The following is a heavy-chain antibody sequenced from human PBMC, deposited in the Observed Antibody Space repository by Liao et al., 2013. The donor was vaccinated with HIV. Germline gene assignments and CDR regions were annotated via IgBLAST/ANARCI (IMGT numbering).Heavy chain of an antibody. CDR3: ARGRRYYSSGRWGDY. D-gene: IGHD3-10*01. J-gene: IGHJ4*02. Sequence: QLQLQESGPGLVKPSETLSLTCTVSGGSISSSSYYWGWIRQPPGKGLEWIGSIYYSGSTYYNPSLKSRVTISVDTSKKQFSLKLSSVTAADTAVYYCARGRRYYSSGRWGDYWGQGTLVTVSS. CDR1: GGSISSSSYY. V-gene: IGHV4-39*07. CDR2: IYYSGST.